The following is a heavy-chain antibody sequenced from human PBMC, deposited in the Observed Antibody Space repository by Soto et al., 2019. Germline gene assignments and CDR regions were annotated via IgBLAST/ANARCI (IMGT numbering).Heavy chain of an antibody. Sequence: GGSLRLSCAAARFTFSDYGMHWVRQAPGKGLQWLATISHHGSRTHYADSVMGRFTISRDNSKNVVYLHLSGLRVEDTAIYYWAKDWVGGRNNDQLDYWGQGPVVTVSS. CDR1: RFTFSDYG. CDR3: AKDWVGGRNNDQLDY. D-gene: IGHD1-26*01. V-gene: IGHV3-30*18. J-gene: IGHJ4*02. CDR2: ISHHGSRT.